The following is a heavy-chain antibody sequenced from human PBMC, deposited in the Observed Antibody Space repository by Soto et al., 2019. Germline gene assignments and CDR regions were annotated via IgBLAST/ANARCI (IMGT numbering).Heavy chain of an antibody. CDR2: ISAYNGDT. Sequence: ASVKVSCMASGYTFTSYGISWVRQAPGQGLEWMGWISAYNGDTNYAQKLQGRVTMTTDTSTSTAYMELRSLRSDDTAVYYCASSTHAGMDVWAQGTTVTVSS. J-gene: IGHJ6*02. CDR1: GYTFTSYG. V-gene: IGHV1-18*04. CDR3: ASSTHAGMDV.